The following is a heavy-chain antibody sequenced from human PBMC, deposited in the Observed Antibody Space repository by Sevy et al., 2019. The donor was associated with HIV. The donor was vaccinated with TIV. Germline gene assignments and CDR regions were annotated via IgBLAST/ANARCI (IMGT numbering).Heavy chain of an antibody. Sequence: GGSLRLSCAASGFTFSPYWMTWVRQAPGKGLEWVANIRPDGSDKYYVDSVKGRFTIYRDNAKNSLYLQLNSLRADDTAMYYCARGVGLDCWGQGAMVTVSS. CDR1: GFTFSPYW. CDR2: IRPDGSDK. J-gene: IGHJ4*02. CDR3: ARGVGLDC. D-gene: IGHD1-26*01. V-gene: IGHV3-7*01.